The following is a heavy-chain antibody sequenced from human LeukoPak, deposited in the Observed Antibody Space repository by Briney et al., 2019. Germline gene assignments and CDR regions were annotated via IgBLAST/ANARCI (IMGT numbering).Heavy chain of an antibody. V-gene: IGHV4-31*03. J-gene: IGHJ4*02. CDR1: GGSISSGGYY. CDR3: AIYDSSGYYLVS. D-gene: IGHD3-22*01. CDR2: IYYSGST. Sequence: SETLSLTCTVSGGSISSGGYYWSWIRQHPGKGLEWIGYIYYSGSTYYNPSLKSRITISVDTSKNQFSLNLSSVTAADTAMYYCAIYDSSGYYLVSWGQGTLVNVSS.